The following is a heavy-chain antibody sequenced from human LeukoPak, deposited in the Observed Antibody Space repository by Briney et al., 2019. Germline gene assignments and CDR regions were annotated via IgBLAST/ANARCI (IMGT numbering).Heavy chain of an antibody. CDR1: GFTFSSYG. D-gene: IGHD3-10*01. V-gene: IGHV3-23*01. J-gene: IGHJ4*02. Sequence: GSLRLSCAASGFTFSSYGMSWVRQAPGKGLGWVSAISGSGGSTYYADSVKGRFTISRDNAKNSLYLQMNSLRAEDTAVYYCARKFLGSRGYYFDYWGQGTLVTVSS. CDR3: ARKFLGSRGYYFDY. CDR2: ISGSGGST.